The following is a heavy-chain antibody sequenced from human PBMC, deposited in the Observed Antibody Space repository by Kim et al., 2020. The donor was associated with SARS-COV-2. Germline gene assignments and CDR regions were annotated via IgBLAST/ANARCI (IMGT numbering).Heavy chain of an antibody. Sequence: GSTYKAESVKGRFTISRDNSKNTLYLQMNSLRAEDTAVYYCFGGGHWGDYWGQGTLVTVSS. CDR2: GST. D-gene: IGHD2-15*01. J-gene: IGHJ4*02. V-gene: IGHV3-23*01. CDR3: FGGGHWGDY.